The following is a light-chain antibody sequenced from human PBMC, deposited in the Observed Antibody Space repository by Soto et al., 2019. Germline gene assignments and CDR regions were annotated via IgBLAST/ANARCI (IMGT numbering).Light chain of an antibody. V-gene: IGKV3-20*01. CDR3: QQYGVTPPNT. CDR1: QSVSRTY. Sequence: EIVLTQSPGTLSLSPGERATLSWRASQSVSRTYLAWYQQKPAQAPRLLIYATSSRATGIPDRFSGSGSGTDFTLTISGLEPEDFGLYYCQQYGVTPPNTFGGGTKVDIK. J-gene: IGKJ4*01. CDR2: ATS.